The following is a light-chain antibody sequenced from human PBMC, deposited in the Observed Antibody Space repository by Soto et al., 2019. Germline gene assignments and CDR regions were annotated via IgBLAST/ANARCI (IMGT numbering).Light chain of an antibody. CDR2: GAS. Sequence: EIVLTQSPGTLSLSPGQRATLSCRASQSLSSSFLAWYQQKPGQAPRLIIYGASSRAAGIPDRFSGSGSGTDFTLTISRLEPEDFAVYYCQQYGSSPLTFGGGTKVEIK. J-gene: IGKJ4*01. V-gene: IGKV3-20*01. CDR1: QSLSSSF. CDR3: QQYGSSPLT.